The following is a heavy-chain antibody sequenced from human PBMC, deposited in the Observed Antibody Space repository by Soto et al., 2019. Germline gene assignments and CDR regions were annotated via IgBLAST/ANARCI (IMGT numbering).Heavy chain of an antibody. CDR1: GFTFQNYH. Sequence: QVQLVQSGAEVKEPGASVKVSCKASGFTFQNYHMHWVRQAPGQGLEWMGIIHPSGDTTTYAQNFQGRIGMTIGQATRTASLEMGSLTFWDNAVFFFGEDLWGLWAVGYRGQGTLITVSS. CDR2: IHPSGDTT. V-gene: IGHV1-46*02. J-gene: IGHJ4*02. D-gene: IGHD3-16*01. CDR3: GEDLWGLWAVGY.